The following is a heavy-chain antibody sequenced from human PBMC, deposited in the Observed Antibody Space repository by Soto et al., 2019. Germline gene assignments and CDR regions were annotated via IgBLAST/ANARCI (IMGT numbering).Heavy chain of an antibody. J-gene: IGHJ4*02. Sequence: PSETLSLTCSVSGASIRSGGYYWSWLRQSPGKGLEWIGHIYYTGSTFYSPSLKSRLTVSLDTSKNQVSLDLRSVTAADTAMYYCARIEMASIKWGRGTLVTVSS. CDR2: IYYTGST. CDR1: GASIRSGGYY. V-gene: IGHV4-31*03. CDR3: ARIEMASIK.